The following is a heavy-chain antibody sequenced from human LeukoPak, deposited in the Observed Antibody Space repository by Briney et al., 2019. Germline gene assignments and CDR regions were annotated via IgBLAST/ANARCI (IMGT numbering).Heavy chain of an antibody. CDR2: INHSAST. CDR3: ATFLAAAGPIYYSSYMDV. J-gene: IGHJ6*03. D-gene: IGHD6-13*01. Sequence: PSETLSLTCAVYGGSFSGYYRSWIRQPPGKGLDWLRGINHSASTNYTPSLKSRFTTSVDTSKIQFSLKLSSVTTADTAVYYCATFLAAAGPIYYSSYMDVWGKGTTVTVSS. V-gene: IGHV4-34*01. CDR1: GGSFSGYY.